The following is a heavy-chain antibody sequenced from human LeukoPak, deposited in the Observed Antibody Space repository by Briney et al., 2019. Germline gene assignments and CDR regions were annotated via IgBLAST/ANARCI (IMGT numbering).Heavy chain of an antibody. CDR2: ISAYNGNT. CDR3: ARDLYRGPGPDYYYYGMDV. Sequence: ASVKVSCKASGYTFTSYGISWVRQAPGQGLEWMGWISAYNGNTSYAQKLQGRVTMITDTSTSTAYMELRSLRSDDTAVYYCARDLYRGPGPDYYYYGMDVWGQGTTVTVSS. D-gene: IGHD3-10*01. CDR1: GYTFTSYG. J-gene: IGHJ6*02. V-gene: IGHV1-18*01.